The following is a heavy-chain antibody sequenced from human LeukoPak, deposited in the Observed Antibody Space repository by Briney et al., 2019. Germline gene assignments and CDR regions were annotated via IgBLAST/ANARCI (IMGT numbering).Heavy chain of an antibody. CDR2: IYHGGST. CDR3: ARRPTGDPKFDY. CDR1: GGSITSHNW. J-gene: IGHJ4*02. V-gene: IGHV4-4*02. D-gene: IGHD7-27*01. Sequence: PSGTLSLTCGVSGGSITSHNWWSWVRQPPGEGLEWIGEIYHGGSTYYNPSLKSRVTISVDTSKNRFSLKLSTVTAADTAVYYCARRPTGDPKFDYWGQGTLVTVSS.